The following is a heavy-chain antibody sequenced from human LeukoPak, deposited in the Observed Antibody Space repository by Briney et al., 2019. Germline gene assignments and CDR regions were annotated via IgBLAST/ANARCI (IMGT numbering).Heavy chain of an antibody. V-gene: IGHV4-39*07. Sequence: SETLSLTCTVSGGSISSSSYYWGWIRQPPGKGLEWIGSIYYSGSTYYNPSLKSRVTISVDTSKNQFSLKLSSVTAADTAVYYCASDDYALFDYWGQGTLVTVSS. CDR1: GGSISSSSYY. D-gene: IGHD4-17*01. J-gene: IGHJ4*02. CDR2: IYYSGST. CDR3: ASDDYALFDY.